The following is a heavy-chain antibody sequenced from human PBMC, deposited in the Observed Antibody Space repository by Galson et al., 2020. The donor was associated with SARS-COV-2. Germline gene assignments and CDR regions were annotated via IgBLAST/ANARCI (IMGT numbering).Heavy chain of an antibody. CDR1: GFTFSSSA. CDR3: ARETDDYTSSWYGY. CDR2: ISYDGTKR. D-gene: IGHD6-13*01. Sequence: GGSLRLSCRASGFTFSSSAMHWVRQAPGKGLEWVAMISYDGTKRYNLDSVKGRFTISRDNSKNTLFLQMDSLTTEDTAVYYCARETDDYTSSWYGYWGQGTLVTVSS. J-gene: IGHJ1*01. V-gene: IGHV3-30*04.